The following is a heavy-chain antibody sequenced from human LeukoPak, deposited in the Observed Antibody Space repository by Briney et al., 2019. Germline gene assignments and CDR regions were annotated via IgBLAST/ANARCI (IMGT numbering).Heavy chain of an antibody. Sequence: GGSLRLSCAASGFTFSSYWVSWVRQAPGKGLEWVANIKQDGSEKYYVDSVKGRFTISRDNAKNSLYLQMNSLRAEDTAVYYCATEWSPYYYYGMDVWGQGTTVTVSS. CDR3: ATEWSPYYYYGMDV. CDR2: IKQDGSEK. D-gene: IGHD2-15*01. J-gene: IGHJ6*02. CDR1: GFTFSSYW. V-gene: IGHV3-7*01.